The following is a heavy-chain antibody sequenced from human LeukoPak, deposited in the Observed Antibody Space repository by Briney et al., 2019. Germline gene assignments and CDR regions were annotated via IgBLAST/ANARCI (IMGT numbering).Heavy chain of an antibody. CDR2: IWYDGSNK. CDR1: GFTFSSYA. D-gene: IGHD3-10*01. J-gene: IGHJ4*02. CDR3: AGNYGPYYFDY. V-gene: IGHV3-33*08. Sequence: GGSLRLSCAASGFTFSSYAMSWVRQAPGKGLEWVAVIWYDGSNKYYADSVKGRFTISRDNSKNTLYLRMNSLRAEDTAVYYCAGNYGPYYFDYWGQGTLVTVSS.